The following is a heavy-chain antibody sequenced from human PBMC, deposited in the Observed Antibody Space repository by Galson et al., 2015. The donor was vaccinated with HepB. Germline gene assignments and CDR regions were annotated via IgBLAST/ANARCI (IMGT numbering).Heavy chain of an antibody. J-gene: IGHJ4*02. V-gene: IGHV1-69*02. CDR2: IIPILGIA. Sequence: SVKVSCKASGGTFSSYTISWVRQAPGQGLEWMGRIIPILGIANYAQKFQGRVTITADKSTSTAYMELSSLRSEDTAVYYCASRTRVRERFDYWGQGTLVTVSS. CDR3: ASRTRVRERFDY. CDR1: GGTFSSYT. D-gene: IGHD3-10*01.